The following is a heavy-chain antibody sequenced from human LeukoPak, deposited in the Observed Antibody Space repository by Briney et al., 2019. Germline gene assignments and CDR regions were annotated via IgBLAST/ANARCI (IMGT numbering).Heavy chain of an antibody. J-gene: IGHJ6*03. Sequence: ASVKVSCKASGYTFTSYGISWVRQAPGQGLEWMGWISSNDGNTYYVQNFQGRVTMTTDTSTSTAYMELRSLRSDDTAVYYCARDGVILLWFGEPAYYYYMDVWGKGTTVTISS. CDR1: GYTFTSYG. V-gene: IGHV1-18*01. CDR2: ISSNDGNT. CDR3: ARDGVILLWFGEPAYYYYMDV. D-gene: IGHD3-10*01.